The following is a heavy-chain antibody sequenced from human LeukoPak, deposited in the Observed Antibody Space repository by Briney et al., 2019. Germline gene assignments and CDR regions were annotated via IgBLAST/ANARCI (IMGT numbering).Heavy chain of an antibody. CDR3: ARVPLERPYYFDY. Sequence: PSETLSLTCTVSGGSISSSSYYWGWIRQPPGKGLEWIGSIYYSGSTYYNPSLKSRVTISVDTSKNQFSLKLSSVTAADTAVYYCARVPLERPYYFDYWGQGTTVTVSS. V-gene: IGHV4-39*07. CDR1: GGSISSSSYY. J-gene: IGHJ4*03. D-gene: IGHD1-1*01. CDR2: IYYSGST.